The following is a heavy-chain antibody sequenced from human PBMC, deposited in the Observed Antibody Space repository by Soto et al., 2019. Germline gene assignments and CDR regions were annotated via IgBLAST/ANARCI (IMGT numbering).Heavy chain of an antibody. J-gene: IGHJ6*02. Sequence: QVQLVQSGAEVKKPGSSVKVSCKASGGTFSSYAISWVRQAPGQGHEWMGGIIPIFGTANYAQKFQGRVTITADESTSTAYMELSSLRSEDTAVYYCARNIGGLAAAGRYYYYGMDVWGQGTTVTVSS. CDR2: IIPIFGTA. V-gene: IGHV1-69*01. CDR3: ARNIGGLAAAGRYYYYGMDV. CDR1: GGTFSSYA. D-gene: IGHD6-13*01.